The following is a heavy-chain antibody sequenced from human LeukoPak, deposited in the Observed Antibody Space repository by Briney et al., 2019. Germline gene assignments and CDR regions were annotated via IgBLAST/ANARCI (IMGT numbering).Heavy chain of an antibody. CDR3: ARDGFGELDY. J-gene: IGHJ4*02. Sequence: GGSLRLSCAASGLTFSSYWMSWVRQAPGKGVEGVANIKQDGSEKYYVDSVKGRFTISRDNAKNSLYLQMNSLRAEDTAVYYCARDGFGELDYWGQGTLVTVSS. CDR1: GLTFSSYW. D-gene: IGHD3-10*01. V-gene: IGHV3-7*03. CDR2: IKQDGSEK.